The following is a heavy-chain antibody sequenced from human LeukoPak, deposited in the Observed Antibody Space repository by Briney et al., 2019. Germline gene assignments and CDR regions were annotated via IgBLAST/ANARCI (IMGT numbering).Heavy chain of an antibody. V-gene: IGHV3-23*01. CDR1: GFTFSAYG. Sequence: PGGSLRLSCAASGFTFSAYGMSCVRHAPGKGLEGGATISGSYDSTYYADSVKGRFTISRDNSKNTLYLQMTSLRAEDTAVYYCAKDYGDSWNYFDYWGQGTLVTVSS. D-gene: IGHD4-17*01. CDR2: ISGSYDST. CDR3: AKDYGDSWNYFDY. J-gene: IGHJ4*02.